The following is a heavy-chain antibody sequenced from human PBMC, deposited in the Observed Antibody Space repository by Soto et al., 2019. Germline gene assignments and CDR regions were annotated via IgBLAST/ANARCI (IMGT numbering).Heavy chain of an antibody. Sequence: KFQGRVTITRDTSASTAYMELSSLRSEDTAVYYCARDPSVVIYYFDYWGQGTLVTVSS. D-gene: IGHD3-16*02. V-gene: IGHV1-3*01. CDR3: ARDPSVVIYYFDY. J-gene: IGHJ4*02.